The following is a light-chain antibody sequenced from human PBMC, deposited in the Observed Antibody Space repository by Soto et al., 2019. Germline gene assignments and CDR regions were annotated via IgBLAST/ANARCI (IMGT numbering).Light chain of an antibody. CDR1: QSLVYSDGNTY. CDR3: MQGTHWRPLA. Sequence: DVVMTQSPLSLPVTLGQPASISCRSSQSLVYSDGNTYLNWFQQRPGQSPRRLIYKVSNRDSGVPDRFSGSGLGTDFTLKISRVEAEDVGVYYCMQGTHWRPLAFGGGTKVEIK. V-gene: IGKV2-30*01. CDR2: KVS. J-gene: IGKJ4*01.